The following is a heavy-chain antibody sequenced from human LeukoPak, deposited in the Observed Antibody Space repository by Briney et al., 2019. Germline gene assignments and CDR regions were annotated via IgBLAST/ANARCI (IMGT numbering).Heavy chain of an antibody. D-gene: IGHD3-16*01. V-gene: IGHV3-33*01. CDR1: GITFRSYG. Sequence: PGRSLRLSCAASGITFRSYGMHWVRQAPGKGLEWVALIWYDGSKQYYGDSVKGRFTILRDNSKNMLYLEMHSLRAEDTAIYYCASGTIPFTFGEIWSLDYWGQGTLVTVSS. J-gene: IGHJ4*02. CDR2: IWYDGSKQ. CDR3: ASGTIPFTFGEIWSLDY.